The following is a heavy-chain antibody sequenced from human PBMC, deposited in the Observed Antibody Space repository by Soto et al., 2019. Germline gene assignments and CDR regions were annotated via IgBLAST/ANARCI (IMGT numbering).Heavy chain of an antibody. CDR1: GYTFTGYY. V-gene: IGHV1-2*04. D-gene: IGHD5-12*01. CDR2: INPNSGGT. Sequence: ASVKVSCKASGYTFTGYYMHWVRQAPGQGLEWMGWINPNSGGTNYAQKFQGWVTMTRDTSISTAYMELSRLRSDDTAVYYCARANRRDGYKYFDYWGQGTLLTVSS. CDR3: ARANRRDGYKYFDY. J-gene: IGHJ4*02.